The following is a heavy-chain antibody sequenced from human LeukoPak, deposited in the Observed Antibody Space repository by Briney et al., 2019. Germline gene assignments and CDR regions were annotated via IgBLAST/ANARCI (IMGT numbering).Heavy chain of an antibody. CDR1: GGSTSSYY. Sequence: SETPSLTCTVSGGSTSSYYWSWIRQPAGKGLEWIGRIYTSGSTNYNPFLKSRVTMSVDTSKNQFSLKLSSVTAADTAVYYCARGRPYYYDSSGYGRDYYYYYMDVWGKGTTVTISS. J-gene: IGHJ6*03. CDR2: IYTSGST. CDR3: ARGRPYYYDSSGYGRDYYYYYMDV. V-gene: IGHV4-4*07. D-gene: IGHD3-22*01.